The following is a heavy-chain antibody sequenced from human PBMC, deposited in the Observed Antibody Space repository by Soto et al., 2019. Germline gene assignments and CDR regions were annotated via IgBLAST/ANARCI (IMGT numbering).Heavy chain of an antibody. CDR2: VRSKGDGGTT. CDR1: GLTFNDAW. J-gene: IGHJ6*04. Sequence: EVQLVESGGGLVEPGGSLRLSCVVSGLTFNDAWWNWIRQAPVRGLEWIGRVRSKGDGGTTEYGAPLKGRFAISRDDSKDTLYLQMNSLEIEDTAVYYCNTGPERSYSQMDGWGKGIPVIVSS. D-gene: IGHD1-26*01. CDR3: NTGPERSYSQMDG. V-gene: IGHV3-15*01.